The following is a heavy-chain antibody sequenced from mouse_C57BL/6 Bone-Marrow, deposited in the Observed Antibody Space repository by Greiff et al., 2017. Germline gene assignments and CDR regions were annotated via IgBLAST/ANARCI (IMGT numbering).Heavy chain of an antibody. Sequence: VQLQQSGAELVKPGASVKMSCKASGYTFTSYSMTWVKQRPGQGLEWIGDINPGSGYTNYNQKFKDKATLTVDTSSSTAYMQLSSLTSEDSAVYYCARLGDGPFDDWGQGTTLTVSS. J-gene: IGHJ2*01. CDR2: INPGSGYT. CDR1: GYTFTSYS. CDR3: ARLGDGPFDD. D-gene: IGHD1-2*01. V-gene: IGHV1S26*01.